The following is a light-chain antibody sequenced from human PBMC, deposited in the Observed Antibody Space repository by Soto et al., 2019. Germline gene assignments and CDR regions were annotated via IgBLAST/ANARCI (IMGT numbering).Light chain of an antibody. CDR1: QSINDH. CDR2: DSS. Sequence: EVVLTQSPATVSWSAGERATLSCRASQSINDHLAWYQQKPGQAPRLLISDSSNRATGIPARFSGSGSGTDFTLTISSLEPDDFAVYYCQHFSNSPSITFGQGTRLEI. V-gene: IGKV3-11*01. CDR3: QHFSNSPSIT. J-gene: IGKJ5*01.